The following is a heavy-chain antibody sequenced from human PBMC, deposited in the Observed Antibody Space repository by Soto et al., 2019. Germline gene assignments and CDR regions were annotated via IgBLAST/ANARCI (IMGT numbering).Heavy chain of an antibody. Sequence: PGGSLRLSCAASGFTFSSYSMNWVRQAPGKGLEWVSSISSSSSYIYYADSVKGRFTISRDNAKNSLYLQMNSLRAEDTAVYYCATRGYCTNGVCSGFDPWGQGTLVTVSS. D-gene: IGHD2-8*01. V-gene: IGHV3-21*01. CDR3: ATRGYCTNGVCSGFDP. J-gene: IGHJ5*02. CDR2: ISSSSSYI. CDR1: GFTFSSYS.